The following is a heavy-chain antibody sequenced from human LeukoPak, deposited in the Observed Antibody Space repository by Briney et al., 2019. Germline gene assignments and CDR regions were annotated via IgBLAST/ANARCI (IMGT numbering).Heavy chain of an antibody. CDR3: AKGTGRYWTFFDN. CDR1: GLTFDDSA. CDR2: ISWNSGSI. V-gene: IGHV3-9*01. J-gene: IGHJ4*02. D-gene: IGHD1-26*01. Sequence: SLTLSCSVSGLTFDDSAVRWARHGPGGCREWVSGISWNSGSIDYAKSVKGRFTISRDNAKNSLYLQMNSLRPEDTAFYYCAKGTGRYWTFFDNWGRGTLVTVSS.